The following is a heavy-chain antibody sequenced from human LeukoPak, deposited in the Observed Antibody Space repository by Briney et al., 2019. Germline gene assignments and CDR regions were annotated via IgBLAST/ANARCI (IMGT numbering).Heavy chain of an antibody. CDR1: GFTFSSYG. J-gene: IGHJ6*02. Sequence: GGSLRLSCAASGFTFSSYGMHWVRQATGKGLEWVSAIGTAGDTYYAGSVKGRFTISRDNAKNSLYLQMNTLRAGDTAVYYCAREPPLYGMDVWGQGITVTVSS. CDR3: AREPPLYGMDV. V-gene: IGHV3-13*01. CDR2: IGTAGDT.